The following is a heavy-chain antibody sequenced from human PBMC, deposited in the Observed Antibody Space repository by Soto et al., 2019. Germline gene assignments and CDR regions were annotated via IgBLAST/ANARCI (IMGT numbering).Heavy chain of an antibody. CDR1: GYSFSSYW. CDR3: ATPCLNYDY. V-gene: IGHV5-51*01. CDR2: IFPSDSDT. J-gene: IGHJ4*02. D-gene: IGHD3-10*01. Sequence: GESLKISCKGSGYSFSSYWIGWVRQMPGKGLEWMGIIFPSDSDTKYRPSFQGQVTISADLSISTAYLQWSSLKASDTAIYYCATPCLNYDYWGQGTLVTVSS.